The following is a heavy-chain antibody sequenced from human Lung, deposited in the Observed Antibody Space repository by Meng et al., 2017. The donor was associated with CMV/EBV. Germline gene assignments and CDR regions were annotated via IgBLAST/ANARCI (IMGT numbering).Heavy chain of an antibody. Sequence: GESLKISCAASGFTFANYPMHWVRQDPGKGLEWVALISYDGTTKYYADSVRGRFTISRDTSKSTLYLQMNSLRVEDTAVYYCVREPRWLKLWFHFDSWGQGTXVTVYS. V-gene: IGHV3-30-3*01. CDR3: VREPRWLKLWFHFDS. CDR2: ISYDGTTK. CDR1: GFTFANYP. J-gene: IGHJ4*02. D-gene: IGHD3-10*01.